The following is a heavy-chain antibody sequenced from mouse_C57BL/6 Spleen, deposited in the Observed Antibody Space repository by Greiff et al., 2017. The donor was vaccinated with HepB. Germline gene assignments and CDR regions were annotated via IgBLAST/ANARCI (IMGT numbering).Heavy chain of an antibody. J-gene: IGHJ3*01. CDR3: ARSGPYDYDGAWFAY. D-gene: IGHD2-4*01. CDR2: IYPGSGST. CDR1: GYTFTSYW. V-gene: IGHV1-55*01. Sequence: QVQLQQSGAELVKPGASVKMSCKASGYTFTSYWITWVKQRPGQGLEWIGDIYPGSGSTNYNEKFKSKATLTVDTSSSTAYMQLSSLTSEDSAVYYCARSGPYDYDGAWFAYWGQGTLVTVSA.